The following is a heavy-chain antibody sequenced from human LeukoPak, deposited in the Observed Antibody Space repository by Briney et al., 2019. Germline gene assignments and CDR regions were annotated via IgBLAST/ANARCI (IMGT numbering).Heavy chain of an antibody. J-gene: IGHJ6*03. CDR3: AKDGYCRSTSCYTLSYYYYYMDV. Sequence: GGSLRLSCAASGFTFSSYGMHWVRQAPGKGLEWVAFIRYDGTNKYYADSVKGRFTISRDNSKNTLYLQMNSLRAEDTAVYYCAKDGYCRSTSCYTLSYYYYYMDVWGKGTTVTVSS. CDR2: IRYDGTNK. CDR1: GFTFSSYG. V-gene: IGHV3-30*02. D-gene: IGHD2-2*02.